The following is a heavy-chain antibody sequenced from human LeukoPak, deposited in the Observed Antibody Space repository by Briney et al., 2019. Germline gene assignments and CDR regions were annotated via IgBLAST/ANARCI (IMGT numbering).Heavy chain of an antibody. V-gene: IGHV3-21*01. D-gene: IGHD3-10*01. CDR3: ARDNYGSGSCDY. CDR1: GFTFSSYS. Sequence: GGSLRLSCAASGFTFSSYSMNWVRQAPGKGLEWVSSISSSSSYIYYADSVKGRFTISRDNAKNSLYLQMNSLRAEDTAVYYCARDNYGSGSCDYWGQGTLVTVSS. J-gene: IGHJ4*02. CDR2: ISSSSSYI.